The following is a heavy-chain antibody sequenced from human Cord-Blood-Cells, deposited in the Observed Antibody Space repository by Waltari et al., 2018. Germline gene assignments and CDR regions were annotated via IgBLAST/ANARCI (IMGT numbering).Heavy chain of an antibody. V-gene: IGHV1-69*01. CDR2: IIPIFGTA. CDR3: ARGSRRYDSSGYYPYYFDY. CDR1: GGPFSSYA. J-gene: IGHJ4*02. D-gene: IGHD3-22*01. Sequence: QVQLVQSGAEVKKPGSSVKVSCKASGGPFSSYATSWVRQAPGTGLEWMGGIIPIFGTANYAQKFQGRVTITADESTSTAYMELSSLRSEDTAVYYCARGSRRYDSSGYYPYYFDYWGQGTLVTVSS.